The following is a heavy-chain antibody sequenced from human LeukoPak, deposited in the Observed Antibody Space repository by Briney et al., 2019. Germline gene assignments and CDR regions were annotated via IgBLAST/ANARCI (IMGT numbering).Heavy chain of an antibody. CDR3: ARWTVLRGGVIGAGGFSDY. CDR1: GFSFEDYG. V-gene: IGHV3-20*04. J-gene: IGHJ4*02. D-gene: IGHD3-10*01. CDR2: INWSGSST. Sequence: GGSLRLSCAASGFSFEDYGMAWVRQAPGKGLDWVSAINWSGSSTGNADSVKGGFTMSRDNAKESLYLQMNSLRAEDTAFYYWARWTVLRGGVIGAGGFSDYWGQGTLVTVSS.